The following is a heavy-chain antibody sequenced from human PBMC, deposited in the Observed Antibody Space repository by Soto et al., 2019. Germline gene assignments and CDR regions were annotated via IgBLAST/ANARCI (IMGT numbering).Heavy chain of an antibody. CDR3: ARDLGFDYYYGMDV. CDR1: CGSIRSNGYH. CDR2: IYYNGST. V-gene: IGHV4-30-4*01. J-gene: IGHJ6*02. Sequence: SETLSLTCTVSCGSIRSNGYHWSWIRQPPGKGLEWIGYIYYNGSTHYNPSLKSRVSISADTSKNQFSLKLTSVTAADTAVYFCARDLGFDYYYGMDVWGQGTTVTVSS. D-gene: IGHD3-16*01.